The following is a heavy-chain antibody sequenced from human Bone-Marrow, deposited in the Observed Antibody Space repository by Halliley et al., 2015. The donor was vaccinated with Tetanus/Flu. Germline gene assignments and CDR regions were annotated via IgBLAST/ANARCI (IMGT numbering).Heavy chain of an antibody. CDR1: GFTFSNYN. J-gene: IGHJ4*02. CDR2: ISSSSSYI. CDR3: ARDPGRCSSTSCYGYFFDY. V-gene: IGHV3-21*01. Sequence: SLRLSCAASGFTFSNYNMDWVRQAPGKGLEWVSSISSSSSYIYYADSVKSRFTISRDNAKNSLYLQMNSLRAEDTAVYYCARDPGRCSSTSCYGYFFDYWGQGTLVTVSS. D-gene: IGHD2-2*01.